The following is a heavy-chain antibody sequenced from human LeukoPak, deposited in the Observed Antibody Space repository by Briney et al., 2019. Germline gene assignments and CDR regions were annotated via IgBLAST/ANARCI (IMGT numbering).Heavy chain of an antibody. CDR3: ARAEYCSSSNCRSWFDP. CDR1: GYTFTSYD. Sequence: EASVKVSCKASGYTFTSYDINWVRQATGQGLEWMGWMDPNSGNTGYAQRFQGRVTITRNTSISTAYMELSSLRSEDTAVYYCARAEYCSSSNCRSWFDPWGQGTLVTVSS. J-gene: IGHJ5*02. CDR2: MDPNSGNT. V-gene: IGHV1-8*03. D-gene: IGHD2-2*01.